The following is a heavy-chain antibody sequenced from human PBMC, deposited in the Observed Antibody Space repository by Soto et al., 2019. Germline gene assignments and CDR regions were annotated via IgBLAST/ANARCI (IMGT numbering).Heavy chain of an antibody. Sequence: QVQLVQSGAEVKKPGSSVKVSCKASGGTFSSYAISWVRQAPGQGLEWMGGIIPIFGTANYAQKFQGRVTITADESTSTAYMELSSLRSEDTAVYYCARTDIVVVVVATHDYYYYGIDVWGQGTTVTVSS. CDR3: ARTDIVVVVVATHDYYYYGIDV. CDR2: IIPIFGTA. CDR1: GGTFSSYA. V-gene: IGHV1-69*01. J-gene: IGHJ6*02. D-gene: IGHD2-15*01.